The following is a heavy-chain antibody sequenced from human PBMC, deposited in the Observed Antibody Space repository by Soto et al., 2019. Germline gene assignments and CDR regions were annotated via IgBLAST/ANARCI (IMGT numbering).Heavy chain of an antibody. D-gene: IGHD2-2*01. CDR2: IYYTGST. V-gene: IGHV4-59*01. CDR1: GDSIKHYY. CDR3: AKYRRTEEEGFTLDY. J-gene: IGHJ4*02. Sequence: PXETLSLTCTVSGDSIKHYYWSWIRQPPGKRLEWIGYIYYTGSTTYNPSLESRVTMSVDTSKNQFSLKLSSVNAADTAVYYCAKYRRTEEEGFTLDYWGRGTLVTVSS.